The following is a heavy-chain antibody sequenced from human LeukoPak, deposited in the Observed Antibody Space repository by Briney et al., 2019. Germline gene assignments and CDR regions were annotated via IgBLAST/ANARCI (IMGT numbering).Heavy chain of an antibody. Sequence: PGGSLRLSCAASGFTFGSYGMHWVRQAPGKGLEWVAFVRYDGSNKYYADSVKGRFTISRDNSKNTLYLQMNSLRAEDTAVYYCARVSTDVGPELLLRYFDWSFDYWGQGTLVTVSS. CDR1: GFTFGSYG. D-gene: IGHD3-9*01. J-gene: IGHJ4*02. V-gene: IGHV3-30*02. CDR2: VRYDGSNK. CDR3: ARVSTDVGPELLLRYFDWSFDY.